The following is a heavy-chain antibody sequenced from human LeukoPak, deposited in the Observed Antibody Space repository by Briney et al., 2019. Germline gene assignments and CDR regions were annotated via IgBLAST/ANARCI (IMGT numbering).Heavy chain of an antibody. V-gene: IGHV3-23*01. CDR1: GFTFSSYA. CDR2: ISGSGGST. J-gene: IGHJ4*02. Sequence: PGGSLRLSCAASGFTFSSYAMSWVRQAPGKGLEWVSAISGSGGSTYYADSVKGRFTISRDNSKNTPYLQMNSLRAEDTAVYYCAKDPTSSSHYYDSEGYWGQGTLVTVSS. CDR3: AKDPTSSSHYYDSEGY. D-gene: IGHD3-22*01.